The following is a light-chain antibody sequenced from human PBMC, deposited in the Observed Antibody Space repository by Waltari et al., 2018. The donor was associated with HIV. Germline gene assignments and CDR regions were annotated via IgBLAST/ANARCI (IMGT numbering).Light chain of an antibody. CDR1: SSDVGGYNS. V-gene: IGLV2-8*01. CDR3: SSNSGANNWV. CDR2: EVS. J-gene: IGLJ2*01. Sequence: QSALTQPPSASGSPGQSVTISCPGTSSDVGGYNSVSWYQQHPGKAPKLMIYEVSKRPSGVPDRFFGSKSGNTASLSVSGLQAEDEADYYCSSNSGANNWVFGGGTKLTVL.